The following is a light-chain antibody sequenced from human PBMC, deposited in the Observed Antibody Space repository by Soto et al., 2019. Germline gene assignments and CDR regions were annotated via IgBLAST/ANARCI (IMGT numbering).Light chain of an antibody. CDR3: QQYYSTPPVT. CDR1: QSIFYSSNNKNF. Sequence: DIVMTQSPDSLAVSLGDRATINCKSSQSIFYSSNNKNFLAWYQQKPGQPPKLLIYWASTRESGVPDRFSGSGSGTDFTLTISSLQAEDVAVYYCQQYYSTPPVTFGPGTKVDIK. V-gene: IGKV4-1*01. J-gene: IGKJ3*01. CDR2: WAS.